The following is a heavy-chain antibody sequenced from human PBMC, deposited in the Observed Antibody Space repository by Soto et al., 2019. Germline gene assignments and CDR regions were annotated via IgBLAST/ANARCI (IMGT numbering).Heavy chain of an antibody. CDR1: GGSISSSF. CDR2: ISYSGST. D-gene: IGHD5-18*01. CDR3: ARGHRAMEYYYYYGMDV. V-gene: IGHV4-59*01. Sequence: PSETLSLTCSVSGGSISSSFWSWTRQPPGKELEWIGYISYSGSTTYNPSLKSRITLSVDTSKNQFSLRVASVTAADTAVYYCARGHRAMEYYYYYGMDVWGQGTTVTVSS. J-gene: IGHJ6*02.